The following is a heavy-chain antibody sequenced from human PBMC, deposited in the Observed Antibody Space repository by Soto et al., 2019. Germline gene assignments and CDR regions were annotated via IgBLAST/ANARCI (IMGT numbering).Heavy chain of an antibody. J-gene: IGHJ4*02. CDR1: GGSISSGGYY. V-gene: IGHV4-61*08. Sequence: SETLSITCTVSGGSISSGGYYWSWIRQPPGKGLEWIGYLYDSGSTNYNPSLKSRVTISVDTSKNQFSLKLSSVTAADTAVYYCARVDPIGWYPDYWGQGTLVTVS. CDR3: ARVDPIGWYPDY. D-gene: IGHD6-19*01. CDR2: LYDSGST.